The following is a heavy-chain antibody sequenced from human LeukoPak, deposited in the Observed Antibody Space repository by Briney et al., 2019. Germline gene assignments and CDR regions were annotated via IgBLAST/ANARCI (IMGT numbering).Heavy chain of an antibody. V-gene: IGHV4-31*03. J-gene: IGHJ6*02. D-gene: IGHD6-13*01. CDR2: IYYSGST. Sequence: SQTLSLTCTVSGGSISSGGYYWSWIRQHPGKGLEWIGYIYYSGSTYYNPSLKSRVTISVDTSKNQFSLKLSSVTAADTAVYYCARVSSSIYYYGMDVWGQGTTVTVSS. CDR1: GGSISSGGYY. CDR3: ARVSSSIYYYGMDV.